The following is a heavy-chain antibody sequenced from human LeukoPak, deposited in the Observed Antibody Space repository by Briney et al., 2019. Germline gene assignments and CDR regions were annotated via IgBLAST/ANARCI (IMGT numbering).Heavy chain of an antibody. CDR3: ARTSIGGKTYFDY. V-gene: IGHV4-59*08. CDR2: IYYSGST. D-gene: IGHD4-23*01. Sequence: SGTLSLTCTVSGGSISSYDWSWIRQPPGRGLEWIGYIYYSGSTNYNPSLKSRVTISVDTSKNQFSLKLSSVTAADTAVYYGARTSIGGKTYFDYWGQGTLVTVSS. J-gene: IGHJ4*02. CDR1: GGSISSYD.